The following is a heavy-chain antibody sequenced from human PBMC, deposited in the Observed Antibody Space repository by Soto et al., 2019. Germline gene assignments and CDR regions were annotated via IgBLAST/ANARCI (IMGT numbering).Heavy chain of an antibody. CDR3: AAAEGTMVRRVIRAFSYYGMDV. CDR1: GFTITSSA. D-gene: IGHD3-10*01. V-gene: IGHV1-58*01. Sequence: QMQLVQSGPEVKKPGTSVKVSCKASGFTITSSAVQWGRQARGQRRECRGWIGVGSGNTNNTQKFQRRLAITRDMPTSTAYMGLSSLTSEDTAVYYCAAAEGTMVRRVIRAFSYYGMDVWAQGTTVTVSS. J-gene: IGHJ6*02. CDR2: IGVGSGNT.